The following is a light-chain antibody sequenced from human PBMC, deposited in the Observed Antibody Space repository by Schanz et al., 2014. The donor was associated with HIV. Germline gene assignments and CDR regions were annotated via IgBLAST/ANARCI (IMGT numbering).Light chain of an antibody. CDR1: QKKGKH. Sequence: DIQMTQSPSSLSASVGDRVTITCRSSQKKGKHSKRYHPTRGKPPKLLIYAASSLESGVPSRFGGSGSGTDFTLTINSLQPEDFATYFCQQSYSAPYTFGQGTPLHIK. J-gene: IGKJ2*01. V-gene: IGKV1-39*01. CDR2: AAS. CDR3: QQSYSAPYT.